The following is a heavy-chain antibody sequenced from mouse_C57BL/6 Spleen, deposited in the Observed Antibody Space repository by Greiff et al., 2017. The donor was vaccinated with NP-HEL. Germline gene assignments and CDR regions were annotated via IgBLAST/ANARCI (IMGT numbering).Heavy chain of an antibody. CDR2: INPGSGGT. CDR1: GYAFTNYL. Sequence: VQLQQSGAELVRPGTSVKVSCKASGYAFTNYLIEWVKQRPGQGLEWIGVINPGSGGTNYNEKFKGKATLTADKSSSTAYMQLSSLTSEDSAVYFCVTTVVAPYAMDYWGQGTSVTVSS. J-gene: IGHJ4*01. CDR3: VTTVVAPYAMDY. V-gene: IGHV1-54*01. D-gene: IGHD1-1*01.